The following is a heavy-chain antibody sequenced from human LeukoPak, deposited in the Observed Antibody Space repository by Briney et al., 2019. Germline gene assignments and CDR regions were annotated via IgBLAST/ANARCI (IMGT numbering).Heavy chain of an antibody. CDR2: ISSNGGST. D-gene: IGHD3-9*01. Sequence: GGSLRLSCAASGFTFSSYAMHWVRQAPGKGLEYVSAISSNGGSTYYANSVKGRFTISRDNSKNTLYLQMGSLRAEDMAVYYCARSAGYSSYYFDYWGQGTLVTVSS. J-gene: IGHJ4*02. V-gene: IGHV3-64*01. CDR1: GFTFSSYA. CDR3: ARSAGYSSYYFDY.